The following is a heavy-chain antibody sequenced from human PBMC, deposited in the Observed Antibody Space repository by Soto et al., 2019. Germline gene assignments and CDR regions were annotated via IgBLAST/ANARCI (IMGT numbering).Heavy chain of an antibody. Sequence: GGSLRLSCAASGFTFSSYAMSWVRQAPGKGLEWVSAISGSGGSTYYADSVKGRFTISRDNPKNTLYLQMNSLRAEDTAVYYCAKLEQLATGYYPGAFDIWGQGTMVTVSS. V-gene: IGHV3-23*01. CDR2: ISGSGGST. CDR3: AKLEQLATGYYPGAFDI. J-gene: IGHJ3*02. CDR1: GFTFSSYA. D-gene: IGHD3-9*01.